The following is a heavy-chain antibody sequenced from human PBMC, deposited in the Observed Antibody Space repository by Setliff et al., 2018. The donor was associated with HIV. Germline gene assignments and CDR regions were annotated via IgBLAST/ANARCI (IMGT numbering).Heavy chain of an antibody. V-gene: IGHV3-48*01. CDR3: ARYALAVPSYHNAFDI. CDR1: GFSFSSYG. CDR2: IISTSSNI. J-gene: IGHJ3*02. D-gene: IGHD2-8*01. Sequence: PGESLKISCAASGFSFSSYGMNWVRQAPGKGLEWVSYIISTSSNIYYVDSVEGRFTISRDNADNSLYLQMNSLRAEDTAVYYCARYALAVPSYHNAFDIGGQGPMVNVS.